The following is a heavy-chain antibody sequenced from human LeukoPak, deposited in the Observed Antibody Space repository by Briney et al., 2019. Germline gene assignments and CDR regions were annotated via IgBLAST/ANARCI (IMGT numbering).Heavy chain of an antibody. CDR2: SNPNSGGT. Sequence: ASVKVSCKASGSTVTGYYMHWVRQAPGQGLEWMGWSNPNSGGTNYAQKFQGRVTMTRDTSISTAYVELSRLRSDDTAVYYCARTTYCSTTSCRKGFDYWGQGTLVTVSS. J-gene: IGHJ4*02. V-gene: IGHV1-2*02. CDR1: GSTVTGYY. D-gene: IGHD2-2*01. CDR3: ARTTYCSTTSCRKGFDY.